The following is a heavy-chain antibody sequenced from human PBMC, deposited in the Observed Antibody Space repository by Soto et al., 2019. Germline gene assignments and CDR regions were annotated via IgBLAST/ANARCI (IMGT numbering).Heavy chain of an antibody. Sequence: ASVKVSCKASGYTFTGYYMHWVRQAPGQGLERMGWINPNSGGTNYAQKFQGWVTMTRDTSISTAYMELSRLRSDDTAVYYCARDAGSRSRGVDAFDIWGQGTMVTVSS. CDR3: ARDAGSRSRGVDAFDI. CDR2: INPNSGGT. D-gene: IGHD3-10*01. CDR1: GYTFTGYY. J-gene: IGHJ3*02. V-gene: IGHV1-2*04.